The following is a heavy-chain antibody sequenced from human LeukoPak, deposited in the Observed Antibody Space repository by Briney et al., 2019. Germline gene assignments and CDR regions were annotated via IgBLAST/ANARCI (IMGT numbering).Heavy chain of an antibody. D-gene: IGHD3-22*01. J-gene: IGHJ5*02. CDR3: ARGSPTYYYDSSGYSP. V-gene: IGHV1-18*01. CDR2: ISAYNGNT. CDR1: GYTFTSYG. Sequence: ASVKVSCKASGYTFTSYGISWVRQPPGQGLEWMGWISAYNGNTQYAQKLQGRVTMTTDTSTSTAYMELRSLRSDDTAVYYCARGSPTYYYDSSGYSPWGQGTLVTVSS.